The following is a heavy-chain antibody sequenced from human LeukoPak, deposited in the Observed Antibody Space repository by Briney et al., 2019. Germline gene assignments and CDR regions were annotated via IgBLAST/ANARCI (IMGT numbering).Heavy chain of an antibody. CDR3: ARLLIRAYYFDY. Sequence: GSLRLSCAASGFTFSSYTMSWVRQAPGKGLEWVSTISASGASTSYADSVKGRFTISRDNSKNTLYLQMNSLRAEDTAVYYCARLLIRAYYFDYWGQGTLVTVSS. V-gene: IGHV3-23*01. J-gene: IGHJ4*02. D-gene: IGHD3-16*01. CDR2: ISASGAST. CDR1: GFTFSSYT.